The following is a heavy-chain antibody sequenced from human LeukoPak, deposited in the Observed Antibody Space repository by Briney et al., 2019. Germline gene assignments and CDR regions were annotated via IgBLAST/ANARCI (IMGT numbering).Heavy chain of an antibody. CDR2: INHSGST. J-gene: IGHJ5*02. CDR1: GGSFSGYY. V-gene: IGHV4-34*01. Sequence: SETLPLTCAVYGGSFSGYYWSWIRQPPGKGLEWIGEINHSGSTNYNPSLKSRVTISVDTSKNQFSLKLSSVTAADTAVYYCARGYRYSYGYGYGWFDPWGQGTLVTVSS. CDR3: ARGYRYSYGYGYGWFDP. D-gene: IGHD5-18*01.